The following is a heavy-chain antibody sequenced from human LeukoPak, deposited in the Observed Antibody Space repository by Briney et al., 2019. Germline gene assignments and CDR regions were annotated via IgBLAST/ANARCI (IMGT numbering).Heavy chain of an antibody. CDR3: AREPLGCGGDCHFDY. CDR1: GGTFGSYA. V-gene: IGHV1-69*13. D-gene: IGHD2-21*02. CDR2: IIPIYNPV. J-gene: IGHJ4*02. Sequence: SVKVSCKTSGGTFGSYAFSWMRQAPGQGLEWVGRIIPIYNPVDYTQRFQGRVTITADESTNTVYLELSSLRYDDTAAYYCAREPLGCGGDCHFDYWGQGTLVTVSS.